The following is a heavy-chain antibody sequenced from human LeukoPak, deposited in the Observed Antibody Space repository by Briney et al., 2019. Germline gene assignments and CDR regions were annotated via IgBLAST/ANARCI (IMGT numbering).Heavy chain of an antibody. V-gene: IGHV4-39*01. Sequence: SETLSLTCTVSGGSISSTNYYWGWIRQPPGKGLEWIGSIYYRGSTYYSPSLKSRVTMSVDTSKNQFSLQLSSVTAADTAVYYCARLGAADGTDYWGQGTLVTVSS. D-gene: IGHD6-13*01. CDR1: GGSISSTNYY. CDR3: ARLGAADGTDY. CDR2: IYYRGST. J-gene: IGHJ4*02.